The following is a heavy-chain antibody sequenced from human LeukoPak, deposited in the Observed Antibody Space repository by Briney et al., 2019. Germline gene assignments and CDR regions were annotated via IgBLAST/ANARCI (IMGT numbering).Heavy chain of an antibody. CDR2: ISWNSGSI. Sequence: GRSLRLSCAASGFTFDDYAMHWVRHAPGKGLEWVSGISWNSGSIGYADSVKGRFTISRDNAKNSLYLQMNSLRAEDTALYYCAKDGYSSGWYLGSNWFDPWGQGTLVTVSS. CDR1: GFTFDDYA. D-gene: IGHD6-19*01. J-gene: IGHJ5*02. CDR3: AKDGYSSGWYLGSNWFDP. V-gene: IGHV3-9*01.